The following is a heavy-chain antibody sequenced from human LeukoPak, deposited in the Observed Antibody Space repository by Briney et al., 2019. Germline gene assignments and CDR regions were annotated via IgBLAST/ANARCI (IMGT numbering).Heavy chain of an antibody. J-gene: IGHJ3*02. CDR1: GDSISSTIHY. CDR3: GRYGLLGLSEINAFDI. Sequence: SETLSLTCTVSGDSISSTIHYWGWIRQPPGKGLEWIGSIYYSGSTYYNPSLKSRVTISLDRSKDQFSLKLSSVTAADTAIYYYGRYGLLGLSEINAFDIWGQGTMVTVSS. V-gene: IGHV4-39*07. CDR2: IYYSGST. D-gene: IGHD2-2*01.